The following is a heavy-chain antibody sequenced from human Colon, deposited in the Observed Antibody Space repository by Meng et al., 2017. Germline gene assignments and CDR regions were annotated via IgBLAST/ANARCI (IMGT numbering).Heavy chain of an antibody. J-gene: IGHJ4*02. V-gene: IGHV7-4-1*02. D-gene: IGHD6-13*01. CDR1: GYLFSYYA. Sequence: QVQPGQSGSELKKPGASVKGTCKTSGYLFSYYAMNWVRQAPGRGLEWMGWSNTKTGNPTYAQAFTGWFVFSLDTSVSTAYLQINDLKADDTAVYYCAREGSDSWIDYWGQGTLVTVSS. CDR3: AREGSDSWIDY. CDR2: SNTKTGNP.